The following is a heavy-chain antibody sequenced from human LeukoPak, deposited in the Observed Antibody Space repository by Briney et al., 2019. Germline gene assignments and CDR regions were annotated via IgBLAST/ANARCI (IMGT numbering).Heavy chain of an antibody. J-gene: IGHJ6*02. Sequence: GGSLRLSCSASGFTFSGYAMNWVRQAPGKGLEWVSCISSSSTYIYYADSVKGRFTISRDNAKNSLYLQMNSLRAEDTAVYYCARVYGGLDVWGQGTTVTVSS. D-gene: IGHD4/OR15-4a*01. V-gene: IGHV3-21*01. CDR2: ISSSSTYI. CDR1: GFTFSGYA. CDR3: ARVYGGLDV.